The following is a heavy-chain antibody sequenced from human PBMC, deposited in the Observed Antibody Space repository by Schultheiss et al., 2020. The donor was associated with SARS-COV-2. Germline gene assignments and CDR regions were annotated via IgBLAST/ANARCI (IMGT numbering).Heavy chain of an antibody. V-gene: IGHV3-7*01. J-gene: IGHJ3*02. CDR3: ARDLHYYDSSGHDAFDI. CDR1: GFTFSSYS. CDR2: IKQDGSEK. Sequence: GGSLRLSCAASGFTFSSYSMNWVRQAPGKGLEWVANIKQDGSEKYYVDSVKGRFTISRDNAKNSLYLQMNSLRAEDTAVYYCARDLHYYDSSGHDAFDIWGQGTMVTVSS. D-gene: IGHD3-22*01.